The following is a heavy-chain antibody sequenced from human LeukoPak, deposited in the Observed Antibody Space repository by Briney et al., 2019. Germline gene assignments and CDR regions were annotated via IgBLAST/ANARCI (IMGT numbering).Heavy chain of an antibody. Sequence: SVKVSCKASGYTFTSYGISWVRQAPGQGLEWMGQIIPYFGTSNYAQNFQGRVTLTADEATNTAYMELNRLRSDDTAVYYCTRDGGDYGASGSYPDYWGQGTLVTVSS. CDR3: TRDGGDYGASGSYPDY. J-gene: IGHJ4*02. D-gene: IGHD3-10*01. CDR1: GYTFTSYG. V-gene: IGHV1-69*13. CDR2: IIPYFGTS.